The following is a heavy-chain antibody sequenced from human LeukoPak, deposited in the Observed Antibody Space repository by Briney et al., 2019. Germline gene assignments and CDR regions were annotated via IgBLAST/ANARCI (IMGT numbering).Heavy chain of an antibody. V-gene: IGHV1-69*05. Sequence: ASVKVSCKASGVTFSSYAISWVRQAPGQGLEWMGGIIPIFGTANYAQKFQGRVTITTDESTSTAYMELSSLRSEDTAVYYCARDGSGYFQHWGQGTLVTVSS. CDR1: GVTFSSYA. CDR3: ARDGSGYFQH. J-gene: IGHJ1*01. CDR2: IIPIFGTA. D-gene: IGHD6-25*01.